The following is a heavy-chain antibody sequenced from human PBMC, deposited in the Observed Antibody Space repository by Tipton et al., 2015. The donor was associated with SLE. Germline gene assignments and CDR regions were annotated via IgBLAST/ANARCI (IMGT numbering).Heavy chain of an antibody. D-gene: IGHD3-10*01. CDR1: GFTFSSYS. V-gene: IGHV3-21*05. Sequence: SLRLSCAASGFTFSSYSMNWVRQAPGKGLEWVSYISSSSSYIYYAGSVKGRFTISRDNAKNSLYLQMNSLRAEDTAVYYCARDSGMVRGVLDYWGQGTLVTVSS. J-gene: IGHJ4*02. CDR3: ARDSGMVRGVLDY. CDR2: ISSSSSYI.